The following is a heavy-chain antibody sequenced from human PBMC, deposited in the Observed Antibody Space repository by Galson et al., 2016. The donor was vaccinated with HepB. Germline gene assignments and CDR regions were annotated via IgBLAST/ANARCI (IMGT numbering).Heavy chain of an antibody. Sequence: SLRLCCAASGFTCSSYCMTWVREAPGKGLESVANIVPEGIEKYYVGSVEGRFTIPRYNAKKSRYLQMDSLRAEDTAVHYCARSGEPSWGQGTLVTVSS. D-gene: IGHD4-17*01. J-gene: IGHJ5*02. V-gene: IGHV3-7*01. CDR1: GFTCSSYC. CDR2: IVPEGIEK. CDR3: ARSGEPS.